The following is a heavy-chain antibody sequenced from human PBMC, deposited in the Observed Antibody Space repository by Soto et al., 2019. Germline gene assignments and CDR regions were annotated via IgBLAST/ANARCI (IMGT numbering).Heavy chain of an antibody. CDR3: AREGDDYGGINWFDP. CDR2: VNVGNGNP. J-gene: IGHJ5*02. D-gene: IGHD4-17*01. CDR1: GYSFINYA. V-gene: IGHV1-3*01. Sequence: ASVKVSCKASGYSFINYAIHWVRQAPGQRLEWMGWVNVGNGNPKYSQKFQGRVTITRDTSTSTAYMELRSLRSDDTAVYYCAREGDDYGGINWFDPWGQGTLVTVSS.